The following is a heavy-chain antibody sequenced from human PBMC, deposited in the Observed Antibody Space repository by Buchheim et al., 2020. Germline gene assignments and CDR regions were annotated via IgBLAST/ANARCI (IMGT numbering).Heavy chain of an antibody. D-gene: IGHD2/OR15-2a*01. V-gene: IGHV4-59*08. CDR2: IYYSGRT. J-gene: IGHJ4*02. Sequence: QVQLQESGPGLVKPSETLSLTCTVSGGSISSYYWSWIRQPPGKGLEWIGYIYYSGRTNYNPSLKSRVTISVDTSKNQFSLKLSSVTAADTAVYYCARGSGIFDSTGHQDYYFTHWGQGSL. CDR1: GGSISSYY. CDR3: ARGSGIFDSTGHQDYYFTH.